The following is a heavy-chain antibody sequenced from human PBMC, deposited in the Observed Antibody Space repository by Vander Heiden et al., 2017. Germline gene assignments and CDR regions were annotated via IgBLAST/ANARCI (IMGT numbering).Heavy chain of an antibody. J-gene: IGHJ6*02. CDR1: GFPFSSYA. CDR2: ISYDGSNK. Sequence: QVQLVESGGGVVQPGRSLRLSCAASGFPFSSYAMHWVRQAPGKGLEWVAVISYDGSNKYYADSVKGRFTISRDNSKNTLYLQMNSLRAEDTAVYYCASGDSSSRYYYYYGMDVWGQGTTVTVSS. D-gene: IGHD6-6*01. CDR3: ASGDSSSRYYYYYGMDV. V-gene: IGHV3-30*01.